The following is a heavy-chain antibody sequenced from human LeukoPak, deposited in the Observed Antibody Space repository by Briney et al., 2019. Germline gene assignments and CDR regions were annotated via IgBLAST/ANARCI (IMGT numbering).Heavy chain of an antibody. CDR2: INHRGST. J-gene: IGHJ4*02. V-gene: IGHV4-34*01. CDR1: GGSFSGYY. CDR3: ARAGSSGWYRVGYYFDY. Sequence: PSETLSLTCAVYGGSFSGYYWSWIRQPPGKGLEWIGEINHRGSTNYNPSLKSRVTISVDTSKNQFSLKLSSVTAADTAVYYCARAGSSGWYRVGYYFDYWGQGTLVTVSS. D-gene: IGHD6-19*01.